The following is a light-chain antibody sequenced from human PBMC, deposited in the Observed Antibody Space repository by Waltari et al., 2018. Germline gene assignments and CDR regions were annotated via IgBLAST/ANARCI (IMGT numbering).Light chain of an antibody. CDR1: QSINRD. Sequence: EIVLTQSPGTLSLSPGESATISCRTSQSINRDLTWYQQKPGQAPRLLIYGTSNWASGSPARFSGSGSGTDFTLTISSLEPEDFAAYYCQHYFPLPVTFGRGTKVEVK. CDR2: GTS. V-gene: IGKV3-20*01. CDR3: QHYFPLPVT. J-gene: IGKJ4*02.